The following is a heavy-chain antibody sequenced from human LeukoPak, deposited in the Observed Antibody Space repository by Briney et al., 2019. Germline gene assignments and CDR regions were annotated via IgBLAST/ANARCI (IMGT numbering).Heavy chain of an antibody. J-gene: IGHJ4*02. CDR2: ISGSGAST. V-gene: IGHV3-23*01. CDR1: GFTSSSYV. CDR3: AKDGSSSGWYEPKYYFDY. D-gene: IGHD6-19*01. Sequence: GGSPRLSCAVSGFTSSSYVMSWVRQAPGKGLEWVSAISGSGASTYYADSVKGRFTISRDNSKNTLYLQMNSLRAEDTAVYYCAKDGSSSGWYEPKYYFDYWGQGTLVTVSS.